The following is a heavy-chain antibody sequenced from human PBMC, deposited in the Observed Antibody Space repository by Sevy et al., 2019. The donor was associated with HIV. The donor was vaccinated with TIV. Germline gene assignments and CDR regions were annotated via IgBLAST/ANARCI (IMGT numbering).Heavy chain of an antibody. CDR1: GFTFDDFA. V-gene: IGHV3-9*01. Sequence: GGSLRLSCAASGFTFDDFAMHWVRQVPGKGLEWVSGLNWDSGSVAYADSGKGRFTISRDNAKNALFLKMNSLRAEDTALYYCAKDIGATGIAVVANWGQGIQVTVSS. CDR3: AKDIGATGIAVVAN. D-gene: IGHD6-19*01. J-gene: IGHJ4*02. CDR2: LNWDSGSV.